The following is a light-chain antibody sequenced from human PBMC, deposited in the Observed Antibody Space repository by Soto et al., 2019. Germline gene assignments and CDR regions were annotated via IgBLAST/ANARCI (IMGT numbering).Light chain of an antibody. Sequence: QSVLTQPPSASGTPGQRVTISCSGSGSNVGSSAVNWYQHISRTAPKLLIHSSDQRPSGVPDRFSGSKSGTSASLAISGLQSEDEADYYCAAWDGSLSVVLFGGGTKLTVL. CDR3: AAWDGSLSVVL. CDR1: GSNVGSSA. V-gene: IGLV1-44*01. CDR2: SSD. J-gene: IGLJ2*01.